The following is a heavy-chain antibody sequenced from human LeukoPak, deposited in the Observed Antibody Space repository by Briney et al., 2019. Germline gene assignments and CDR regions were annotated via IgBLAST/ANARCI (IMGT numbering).Heavy chain of an antibody. V-gene: IGHV3-23*01. Sequence: GGSLRLSCAASGFTFSSYAMSWVRQAPGKGLEWVSAISGSGGSTYYADSVKGRFTISRDNSKNTLYLQMNSLRAEDTAVYYSAKAELPDDYYYYGMDVWGQGTTVTVSS. CDR3: AKAELPDDYYYYGMDV. D-gene: IGHD5-24*01. CDR1: GFTFSSYA. CDR2: ISGSGGST. J-gene: IGHJ6*02.